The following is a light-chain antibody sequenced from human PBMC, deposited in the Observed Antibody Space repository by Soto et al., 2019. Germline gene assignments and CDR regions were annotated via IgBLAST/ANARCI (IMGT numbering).Light chain of an antibody. CDR1: QSVSSY. CDR2: DAS. J-gene: IGKJ4*01. V-gene: IGKV3-11*01. CDR3: QQYGNSPRVT. Sequence: EIVLTQSPATLSLSPGERATLSCRASQSVSSYLAWYQQKPGQAPRLLIYDASNRATGIPARFSGSGSGTDFTLTISSLEPEDFAVYYCQQYGNSPRVTFGGGTKVEIK.